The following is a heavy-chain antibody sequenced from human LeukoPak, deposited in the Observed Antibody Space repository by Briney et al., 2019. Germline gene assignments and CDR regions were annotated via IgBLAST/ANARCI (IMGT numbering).Heavy chain of an antibody. CDR3: TYANVATLDY. CDR2: INRDGSGT. V-gene: IGHV3-74*01. Sequence: GGSLRLSCAASGFTFSSYRMHWVRQPPGKGLVWVSHINRDGSGTTYADSVKGRFTISRDNAKNTLYLQMNSLRAEDTAVYYCTYANVATLDYWGQGTLVTVSS. CDR1: GFTFSSYR. D-gene: IGHD5-12*01. J-gene: IGHJ4*02.